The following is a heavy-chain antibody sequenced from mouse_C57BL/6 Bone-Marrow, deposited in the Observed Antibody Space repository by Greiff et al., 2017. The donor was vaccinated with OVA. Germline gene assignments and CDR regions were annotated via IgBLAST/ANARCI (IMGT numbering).Heavy chain of an antibody. CDR1: GYTFTSYW. V-gene: IGHV1-55*01. CDR2: IYPGSGST. CDR3: ARGTGMDY. D-gene: IGHD4-1*01. Sequence: VQLQQPGAELVKPGASVKMSCKASGYTFTSYWITWVKQRPGQGLEWIGDIYPGSGSTNYNEKFKGKATLTADKSSSTAYMELRSLTSEDSAVYFCARGTGMDYWGQGTSVTVSS. J-gene: IGHJ4*01.